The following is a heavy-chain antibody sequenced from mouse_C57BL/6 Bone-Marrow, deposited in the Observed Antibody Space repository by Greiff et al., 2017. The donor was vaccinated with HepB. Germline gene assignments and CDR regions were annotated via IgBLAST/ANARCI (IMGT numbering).Heavy chain of an antibody. V-gene: IGHV1-26*01. CDR3: ASSHPHFAYGSSLAY. CDR1: GYTFTDYY. CDR2: INPNNGGT. J-gene: IGHJ3*01. D-gene: IGHD1-1*01. Sequence: EVQLQQSGPELVKPGASVKISCKASGYTFTDYYMNWVKQSHGKSLEWIGDINPNNGGTSYNQKFKGKATLTVDKSSSTAYMELRSLTSEDSAVYYCASSHPHFAYGSSLAYWGQGTLVTVSA.